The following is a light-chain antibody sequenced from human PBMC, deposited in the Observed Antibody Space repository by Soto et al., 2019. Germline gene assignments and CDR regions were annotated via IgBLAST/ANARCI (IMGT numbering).Light chain of an antibody. V-gene: IGLV2-8*01. CDR3: SSYAGNNKYV. CDR2: EVT. Sequence: QSALTQPPSASGSPGQSVTISCTGTSSDVGGYNYVSWYQQHPGKVPKLMIYEVTKRPSGVPDRFSGSKSGKTASLTVSGLQAEDEADYYCSSYAGNNKYVFGNATTVIV. CDR1: SSDVGGYNY. J-gene: IGLJ1*01.